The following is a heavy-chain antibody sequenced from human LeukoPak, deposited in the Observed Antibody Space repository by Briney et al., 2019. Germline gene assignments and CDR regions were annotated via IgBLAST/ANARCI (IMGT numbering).Heavy chain of an antibody. D-gene: IGHD3-10*01. J-gene: IGHJ6*03. V-gene: IGHV4-59*01. Sequence: PSETLSLTCTVSGGSISSYYWSWIRQPAGKGLEWIGYIYHTGSTYYNPSLESRVTISVDTSKNRVSLKVTSVTAADTAVYYCSRDRTRGDYYYMDVWGKGTTVTVSS. CDR3: SRDRTRGDYYYMDV. CDR2: IYHTGST. CDR1: GGSISSYY.